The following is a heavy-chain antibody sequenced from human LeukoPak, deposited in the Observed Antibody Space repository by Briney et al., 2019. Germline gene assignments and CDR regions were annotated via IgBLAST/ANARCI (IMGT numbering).Heavy chain of an antibody. Sequence: SETLSLTCTVSGGSITSYYWSWIRQSAGKGLEWIGRIYITGSTTYNPSLKSRVTMSLDTSKNQFSLKLSSVTAADTAVYYCARGRMKDWFDPWGQGTLVTVSS. V-gene: IGHV4-4*07. J-gene: IGHJ5*02. CDR2: IYITGST. CDR3: ARGRMKDWFDP. CDR1: GGSITSYY.